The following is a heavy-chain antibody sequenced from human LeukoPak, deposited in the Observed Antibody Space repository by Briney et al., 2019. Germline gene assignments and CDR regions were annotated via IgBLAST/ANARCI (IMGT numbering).Heavy chain of an antibody. CDR3: ARASPYCSGGSCAAEYFQH. D-gene: IGHD2-15*01. Sequence: PSETLSLTCTVSGGSISSYYWSWIRQPPGKGLEWIGYIYYSGSTNYNPSLKSRVTISVDTSKNQFSLKLSSVTAADTAVYYCARASPYCSGGSCAAEYFQHWGQGTLVTVSS. CDR2: IYYSGST. V-gene: IGHV4-59*01. CDR1: GGSISSYY. J-gene: IGHJ1*01.